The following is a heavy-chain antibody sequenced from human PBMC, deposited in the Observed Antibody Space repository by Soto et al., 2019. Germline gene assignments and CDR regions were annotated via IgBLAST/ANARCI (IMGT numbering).Heavy chain of an antibody. Sequence: QLQLQESGPGLVKPSETLSLTCIVSGGSISGSDYYWGWIRQPPGKGMEWIGNIYYSGSTYYNPSLKSRVTISVDTSKNQFSLKLSSVTAADTAVYYCARHRPDKTYFDYWGQGTLVTVSS. D-gene: IGHD2-15*01. J-gene: IGHJ4*02. CDR3: ARHRPDKTYFDY. CDR1: GGSISGSDYY. V-gene: IGHV4-39*01. CDR2: IYYSGST.